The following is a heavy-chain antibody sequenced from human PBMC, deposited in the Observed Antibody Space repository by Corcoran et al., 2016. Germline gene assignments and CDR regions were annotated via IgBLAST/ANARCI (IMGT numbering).Heavy chain of an antibody. J-gene: IGHJ4*03. V-gene: IGHV7-4-1*02. CDR1: GYTFTTYG. D-gene: IGHD2-15*01. CDR2: INTYSGVP. CDR3: ARDGGSSSPWFAY. Sequence: QIQLVQSGPEPKKPGETVKISCKASGYTFTTYGMSWVKQAPGKGLKWMGWINTYSGVPTYADDFKGRFAFSLATSASTAYLQINNLKNEDTATYFCARDGGSSSPWFAYWGQGTLVTVS.